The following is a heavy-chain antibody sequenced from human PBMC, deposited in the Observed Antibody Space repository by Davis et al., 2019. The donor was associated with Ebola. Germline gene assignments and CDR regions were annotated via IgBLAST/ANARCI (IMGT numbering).Heavy chain of an antibody. V-gene: IGHV3-48*04. J-gene: IGHJ3*01. CDR3: ARGPTVTGTGNSFDL. Sequence: GGSLRLSCAASGFTFSSYSMNWVRQAPGKGLEWVSYISSSSSTIYYADSVKGRFTIFRDNGKNTLYLQLHSLTAEDTAVYYCARGPTVTGTGNSFDLWGQGTGVTISS. CDR1: GFTFSSYS. D-gene: IGHD1-1*01. CDR2: ISSSSSTI.